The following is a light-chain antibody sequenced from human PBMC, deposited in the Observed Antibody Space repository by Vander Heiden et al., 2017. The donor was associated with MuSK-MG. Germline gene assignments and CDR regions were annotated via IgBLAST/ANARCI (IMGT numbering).Light chain of an antibody. Sequence: EIVLTQSPATLSLSPGERATLSCRASQSVSSYLAWYQQKPGQAPRLLIYDASNRATGIKARFSGSGDGTDVTLTISSREPEDFAVYYCQQRNNGNPTWTFGQGTKVEIK. CDR1: QSVSSY. V-gene: IGKV3-11*01. CDR3: QQRNNGNPTWT. CDR2: DAS. J-gene: IGKJ1*01.